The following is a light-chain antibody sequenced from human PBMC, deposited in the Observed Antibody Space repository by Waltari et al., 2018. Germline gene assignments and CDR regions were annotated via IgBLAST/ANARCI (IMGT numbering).Light chain of an antibody. J-gene: IGLJ2*01. CDR1: RSNIGAGYD. Sequence: QSVLTQPPSVSGAPGQRVTISCTGSRSNIGAGYDVHWYQQLPGTAPKLLIYDKRSRPSGVPDRFSGSKSGTSASLAITGLQAEDEAAYYCQSFDNSLSGVVFGGGTKLTVL. CDR3: QSFDNSLSGVV. V-gene: IGLV1-40*01. CDR2: DKR.